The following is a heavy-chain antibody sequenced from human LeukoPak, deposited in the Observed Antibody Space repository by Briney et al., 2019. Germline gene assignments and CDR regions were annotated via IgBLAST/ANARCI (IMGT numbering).Heavy chain of an antibody. V-gene: IGHV1-3*01. J-gene: IGHJ4*02. D-gene: IGHD5-18*01. CDR3: ARDAQYSYGTGY. CDR2: INAGNGNT. Sequence: ASVKVSCKASGYTFTSYAMHWVRQAPGQRLEWMGWINAGNGNTKYSQKFQGRVTITRDTSASTAYMELSSLRSEDTAVYYCARDAQYSYGTGYWGQGTLVTVSS. CDR1: GYTFTSYA.